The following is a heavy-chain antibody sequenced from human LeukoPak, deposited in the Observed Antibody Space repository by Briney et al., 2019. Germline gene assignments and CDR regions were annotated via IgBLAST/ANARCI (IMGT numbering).Heavy chain of an antibody. CDR3: ARGVQYDFDP. V-gene: IGHV6-1*01. D-gene: IGHD1-1*01. Sequence: SQTLSLTCAISGDSVSSNSATWNCIRQSPSRGLEWLGRTYYRSKWYNDYAVSVKSRVTINPDTSKNQFSLQLNSVTPEDTAVYYCARGVQYDFDPWGQGTLVTVSS. CDR2: TYYRSKWYN. J-gene: IGHJ5*02. CDR1: GDSVSSNSAT.